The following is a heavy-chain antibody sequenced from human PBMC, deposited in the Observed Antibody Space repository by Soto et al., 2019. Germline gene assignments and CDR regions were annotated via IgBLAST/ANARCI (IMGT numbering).Heavy chain of an antibody. D-gene: IGHD4-17*01. CDR3: ARAGGTTVTGLWHFDS. CDR1: GFTFNTYS. J-gene: IGHJ4*02. V-gene: IGHV3-33*01. Sequence: VQLEESGGGVVQPGRSLRLSCEAYGFTFNTYSMHWVRQPPGKGLEWLAAIWYDGTQKYYADSVKGRFIISRDNSKKTLYLEMNSLRAEDTAVYYCARAGGTTVTGLWHFDSWGQGTLVTVSS. CDR2: IWYDGTQK.